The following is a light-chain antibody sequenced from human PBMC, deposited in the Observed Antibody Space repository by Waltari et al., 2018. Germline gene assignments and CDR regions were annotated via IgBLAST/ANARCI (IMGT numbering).Light chain of an antibody. CDR3: SAYISRSISYVI. V-gene: IGLV2-14*03. J-gene: IGLJ2*01. CDR1: SSAISYYYF. CDR2: YVT. Sequence: QPALTQPASMSGSPGQSVTISCPGTSSAISYYYFVPWSQQHPGKGPKLIIYYVTNRASGVSNRFSGSKSGNRASLTISGLQAEDEADYYCSAYISRSISYVIFGGGTKLTVL.